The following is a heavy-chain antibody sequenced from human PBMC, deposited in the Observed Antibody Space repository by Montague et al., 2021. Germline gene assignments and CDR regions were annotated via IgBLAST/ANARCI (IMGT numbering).Heavy chain of an antibody. J-gene: IGHJ4*02. D-gene: IGHD3-10*01. CDR2: NYYRGNT. CDR1: GGSISSSPFY. V-gene: IGHV4-39*01. Sequence: SETLSLTCTVSGGSISSSPFYWGWIRQSPGKGLEWIGSNYYRGNTYYNPSLKSRVSLSIDTPKNQFSLKMNSVTAADTAVYYCARAGPRTYGGDSLDYWGQGALVTVSS. CDR3: ARAGPRTYGGDSLDY.